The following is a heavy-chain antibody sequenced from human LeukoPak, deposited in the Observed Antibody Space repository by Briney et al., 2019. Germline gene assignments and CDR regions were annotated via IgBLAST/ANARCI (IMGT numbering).Heavy chain of an antibody. D-gene: IGHD1-1*01. Sequence: PSETLSLTCTVSGDSNDNNGFYWGWIRQPPGKGLEWIGNIYYSGSTYYNPSLKSRVTTSVDTSKKQFSLKLSSVTAADTAVYYCARGTRGSDSSFDFWGQGTLVTVCS. J-gene: IGHJ4*02. CDR3: ARGTRGSDSSFDF. CDR2: IYYSGST. CDR1: GDSNDNNGFY. V-gene: IGHV4-39*07.